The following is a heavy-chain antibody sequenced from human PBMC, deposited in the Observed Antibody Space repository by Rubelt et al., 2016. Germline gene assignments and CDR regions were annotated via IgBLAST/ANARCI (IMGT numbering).Heavy chain of an antibody. D-gene: IGHD6-6*01. CDR1: GYTFTGYY. CDR2: INPNSGGT. Sequence: KASGYTFTGYYMHWVRQAPGQGLEWMGRINPNSGGTNYAQKFQGRVTMTRDTSISTAYMELSRLRSDDTAVYYCARARIAARLGYNWFDPWGQVTLVTVSS. J-gene: IGHJ5*02. V-gene: IGHV1-2*06. CDR3: ARARIAARLGYNWFDP.